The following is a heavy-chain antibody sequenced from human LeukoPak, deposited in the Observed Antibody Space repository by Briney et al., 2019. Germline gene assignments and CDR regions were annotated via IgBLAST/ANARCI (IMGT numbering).Heavy chain of an antibody. Sequence: GGTLRLSCAASGFTFSSYGMSWVRQAPGKGLEWVSAISGSGGSTYYADSVKGRFTISRDNSKNTLYLQMNSLRAEDTAVYYCAKDMRYSGYDSPFDYWGQGTRVTVSS. V-gene: IGHV3-23*01. CDR1: GFTFSSYG. CDR3: AKDMRYSGYDSPFDY. CDR2: ISGSGGST. D-gene: IGHD5-12*01. J-gene: IGHJ4*02.